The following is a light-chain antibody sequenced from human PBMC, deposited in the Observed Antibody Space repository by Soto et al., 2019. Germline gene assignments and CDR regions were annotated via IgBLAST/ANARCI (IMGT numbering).Light chain of an antibody. CDR2: DAS. J-gene: IGKJ1*01. CDR3: QQYNNWPPAT. V-gene: IGKV3-15*01. CDR1: QSVSSY. Sequence: EIVLTQSPATLSLSPGERATLSCRASQSVSSYLAWYQQKPGQAPRLLIYDASNRATDIPARFSGSGSGTEFTLTISSLQSEDFAVYYCQQYNNWPPATFGQGTKVDIK.